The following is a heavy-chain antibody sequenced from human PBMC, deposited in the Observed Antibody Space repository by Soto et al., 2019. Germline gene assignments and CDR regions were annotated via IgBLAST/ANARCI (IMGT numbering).Heavy chain of an antibody. D-gene: IGHD3-22*01. CDR2: IYSGGST. V-gene: IGHV3-53*01. Sequence: SLRLSCAASGFTVSSNYMSWVRQAPGKGLEWVSVIYSGGSTYYADSVKGRFTISRDNSKNTLYLQMNSLRAEDTAVYYCASRGRHYYDSSGYYFPFDYWGQGTLVTVSS. CDR1: GFTVSSNY. CDR3: ASRGRHYYDSSGYYFPFDY. J-gene: IGHJ4*02.